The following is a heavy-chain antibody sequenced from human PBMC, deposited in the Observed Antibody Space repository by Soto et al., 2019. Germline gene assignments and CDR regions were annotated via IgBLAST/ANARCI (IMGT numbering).Heavy chain of an antibody. V-gene: IGHV4-34*01. J-gene: IGHJ5*02. CDR3: ARSKACRDSSGCDWFDP. CDR2: INHSGST. Sequence: SETLSLTCAVYDGSFSGYYRRWIRQPPGKGLEWIGEINHSGSTNYNPSLKSRVTISVDTSKNQFSLKLSSVTAADTAVYYCARSKACRDSSGCDWFDPWGQGTLVTVS. CDR1: DGSFSGYY. D-gene: IGHD6-19*01.